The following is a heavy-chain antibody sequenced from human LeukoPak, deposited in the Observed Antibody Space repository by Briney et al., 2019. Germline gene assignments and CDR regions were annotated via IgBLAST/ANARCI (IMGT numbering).Heavy chain of an antibody. V-gene: IGHV6-1*01. J-gene: IGHJ4*02. CDR3: ARETYYYDSSGYYTYYFDY. Sequence: SQTLSLTCAISGDSVSSNSAAWNWIRQSPSRGLEWLGRTYYRSKWYNDYAVSVKSRITINPDTSKNQFSLQLNSVTPEDTAVYSCARETYYYDSSGYYTYYFDYWGQGTLVTVSS. CDR2: TYYRSKWYN. D-gene: IGHD3-22*01. CDR1: GDSVSSNSAA.